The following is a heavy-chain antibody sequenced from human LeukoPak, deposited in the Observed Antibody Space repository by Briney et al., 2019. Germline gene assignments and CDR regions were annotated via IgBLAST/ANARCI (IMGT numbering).Heavy chain of an antibody. CDR3: ARGEYSSSLPRDY. CDR1: GFTFSSYS. J-gene: IGHJ4*02. Sequence: GGSLRLSCAASGFTFSSYSMNWARQAPGKGLEWVSSISSSSSYIYYADSVKGRFTISRDNAKNSLYLQMNSLRAEDTAVYYCARGEYSSSLPRDYWGQGTLVTVSS. V-gene: IGHV3-21*01. CDR2: ISSSSSYI. D-gene: IGHD6-6*01.